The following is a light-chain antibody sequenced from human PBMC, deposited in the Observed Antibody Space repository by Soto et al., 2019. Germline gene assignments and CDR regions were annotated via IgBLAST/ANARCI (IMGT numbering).Light chain of an antibody. V-gene: IGKV1-5*01. CDR2: VAS. J-gene: IGKJ3*01. CDR3: QHYNS. CDR1: QSISSW. Sequence: DIQMTQSPSTLSASVGDRVTITCRASQSISSWLAWYQQKAGKAPKLLIYVASNLESGVPSRFSGSGSGTQFTLTISSLQPDDFAPYYCQHYNSFGPGTKVDIK.